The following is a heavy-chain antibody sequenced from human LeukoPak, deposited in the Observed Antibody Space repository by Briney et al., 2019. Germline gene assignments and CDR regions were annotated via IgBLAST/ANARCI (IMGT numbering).Heavy chain of an antibody. V-gene: IGHV3-23*01. CDR2: ISGSGGST. D-gene: IGHD3-10*01. J-gene: IGHJ4*02. CDR1: GFTFSSYA. CDR3: AQRHGSGGYYSPDY. Sequence: GGSLRLSCAASGFTFSSYAMSWVRQAPGKGLEWVSAISGSGGSTYYADSVKGRFTISRDNSKNTLYLQMNSLRAEDTAVYYCAQRHGSGGYYSPDYWGQGTLVTVSS.